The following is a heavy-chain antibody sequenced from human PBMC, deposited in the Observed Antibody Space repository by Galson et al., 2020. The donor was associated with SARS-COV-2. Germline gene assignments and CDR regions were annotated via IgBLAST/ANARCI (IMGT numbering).Heavy chain of an antibody. CDR3: ARCNWGEGAYYYYYMDV. CDR2: IIPILGIA. V-gene: IGHV1-69*10. J-gene: IGHJ6*03. D-gene: IGHD7-27*01. CDR1: GGTFSSYA. Sequence: SVKVSCKASGGTFSSYAISWVRQAPGQGLEWMGGIIPILGIANYAQKFQGRVTITADKSTSTAYMELSSLRSEDTAMYYCARCNWGEGAYYYYYMDVWGKGTTVTVSS.